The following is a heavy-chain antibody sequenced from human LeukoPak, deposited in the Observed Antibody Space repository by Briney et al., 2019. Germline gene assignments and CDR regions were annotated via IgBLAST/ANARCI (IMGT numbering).Heavy chain of an antibody. J-gene: IGHJ6*02. Sequence: PGGSLRLSCAASGFTFDTFDMSWVRQAPGKGLEWVSVISGDSRATFYADSVRGRFTISRDDAKNTLYLQVNSLRAEDTAVYYCARGNYYGMDVWGQGTTVTVSS. CDR1: GFTFDTFD. CDR2: ISGDSRAT. CDR3: ARGNYYGMDV. V-gene: IGHV3-23*01.